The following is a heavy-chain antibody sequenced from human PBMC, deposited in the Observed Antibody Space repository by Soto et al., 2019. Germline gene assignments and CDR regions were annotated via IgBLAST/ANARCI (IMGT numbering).Heavy chain of an antibody. Sequence: ASLRLSCASSGFSFSSYGMSWVRRAPGRGLEWVSVVSGSGVSTYYADSVKGRFTISRDNSKKTVHLQMDSLRAEDTAVYYCAKAQEPSGHTTSYLDYWGQGTLVTVSS. J-gene: IGHJ4*02. V-gene: IGHV3-23*01. CDR1: GFSFSSYG. CDR3: AKAQEPSGHTTSYLDY. D-gene: IGHD6-19*01. CDR2: VSGSGVST.